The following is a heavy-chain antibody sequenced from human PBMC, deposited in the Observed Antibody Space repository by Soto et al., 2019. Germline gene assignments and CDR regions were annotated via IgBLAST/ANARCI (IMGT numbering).Heavy chain of an antibody. J-gene: IGHJ6*02. D-gene: IGHD1-26*01. CDR1: GESVCSNSAT. V-gene: IGHV6-1*01. Sequence: SQTLSLTCAISGESVCSNSATWNWISQSPSRGLEWLGRTYYRSKWYNDYAVSVRSRITISPDTSKNQFSLQLNSVTPEDAAVYYCARDHRGAKYGLDVWGQGTTVTVSS. CDR2: TYYRSKWYN. CDR3: ARDHRGAKYGLDV.